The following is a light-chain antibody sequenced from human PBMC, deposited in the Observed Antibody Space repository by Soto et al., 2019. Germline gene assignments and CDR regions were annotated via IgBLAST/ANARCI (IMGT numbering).Light chain of an antibody. CDR1: SSDIGAYNY. Sequence: QSVLTQPASVSGSPGQSITISCTVTSSDIGAYNYVSWYQQHPGKAPKLMISEVSNRPSGISIRFSGSKSGNTASLTISGLQADDEADYYCSSHRGSISFYVFGTGTKVTLL. V-gene: IGLV2-14*01. J-gene: IGLJ1*01. CDR2: EVS. CDR3: SSHRGSISFYV.